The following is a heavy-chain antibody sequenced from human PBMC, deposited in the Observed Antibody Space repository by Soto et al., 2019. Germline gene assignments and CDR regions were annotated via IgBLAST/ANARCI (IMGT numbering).Heavy chain of an antibody. J-gene: IGHJ6*02. CDR1: GGSISSSNW. V-gene: IGHV4-4*02. CDR2: IYHSGLT. CDR3: ARVAPEEGNYYYSLDV. Sequence: SETLSLTCAVSGGSISSSNWWNWVRQPPGKGLEWIGEIYHSGLTNYNPSLRSPVTISVDKSKNQFSLKLTSVTAADTAVYFCARVAPEEGNYYYSLDVWGQGTTVTVSS. D-gene: IGHD6-13*01.